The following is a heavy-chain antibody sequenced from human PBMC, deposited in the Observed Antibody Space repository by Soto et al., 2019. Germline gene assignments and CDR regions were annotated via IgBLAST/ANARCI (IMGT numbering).Heavy chain of an antibody. V-gene: IGHV3-23*01. D-gene: IGHD1-26*01. CDR3: AKEVWDRGSYLDY. CDR1: GFTFSSYA. CDR2: ISGSGGST. J-gene: IGHJ4*02. Sequence: QAGGSLRLSCAASGFTFSSYAMSWVRQAPGKGLEWVSAISGSGGSTYYAASVKGRFTIARDNSKNTLYLQMNSLRAEDTAVYYCAKEVWDRGSYLDYWGQGTLVTVSS.